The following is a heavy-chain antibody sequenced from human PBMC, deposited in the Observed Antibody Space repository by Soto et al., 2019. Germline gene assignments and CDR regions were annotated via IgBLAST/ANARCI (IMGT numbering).Heavy chain of an antibody. V-gene: IGHV3-23*01. D-gene: IGHD2-15*01. CDR1: GFTFSSYA. Sequence: GGSLRLSCAASGFTFSSYAMGWVRQGPGKGLEWVAVVSIGGSTHYADSVRGRFTISRDNSKNTLSLQMNSLTAEDTAVYFCAKRRGAGGHFDYWGQGALVNV. J-gene: IGHJ4*02. CDR2: VSIGGST. CDR3: AKRRGAGGHFDY.